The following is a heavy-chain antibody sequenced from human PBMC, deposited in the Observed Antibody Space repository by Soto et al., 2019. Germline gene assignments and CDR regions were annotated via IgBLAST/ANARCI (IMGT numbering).Heavy chain of an antibody. V-gene: IGHV1-8*01. D-gene: IGHD3-10*01. CDR2: MNPNSGNA. CDR1: GYTFTSYD. CDR3: ARGNYGSGSSGTRPHFFDF. Sequence: ASVKVSCKPSGYTFTSYDINWVRQAPGQGLEWMGWMNPNSGNAGYAQKFQGRVTMTRNTSISTAYMELSSLRSEDTAVYYCARGNYGSGSSGTRPHFFDFWGRGTLVTVSS. J-gene: IGHJ4*02.